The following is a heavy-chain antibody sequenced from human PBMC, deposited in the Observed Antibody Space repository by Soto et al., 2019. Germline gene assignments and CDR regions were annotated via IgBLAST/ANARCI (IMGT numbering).Heavy chain of an antibody. CDR3: ARELVAVAGTGTLDY. CDR1: GFTFSSYG. V-gene: IGHV3-33*01. CDR2: IWYDGSNK. J-gene: IGHJ4*02. Sequence: ESGGGVVQPGRSLRLSCAASGFTFSSYGMHWVRQAPGKGLEWVAVIWYDGSNKYYADSVKGRFTISRDNSKNTLYLQMNSLRAEDTAVYYCARELVAVAGTGTLDYWGQGTLVTVSS. D-gene: IGHD6-19*01.